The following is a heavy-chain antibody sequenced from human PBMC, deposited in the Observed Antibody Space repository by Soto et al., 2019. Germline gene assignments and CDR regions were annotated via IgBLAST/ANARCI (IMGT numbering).Heavy chain of an antibody. J-gene: IGHJ4*02. CDR3: ATANATGDSGSYYGYFDY. CDR1: GYTLTELS. D-gene: IGHD1-26*01. Sequence: ASVKVSCKVSGYTLTELSMHWVRQAPGKGLEWMGGFDPEDGETIYAQKFQGRVTMTEDTSTDTAYMELSGLRSEDTAVYYCATANATGDSGSYYGYFDYWGQGTLVTVYS. V-gene: IGHV1-24*01. CDR2: FDPEDGET.